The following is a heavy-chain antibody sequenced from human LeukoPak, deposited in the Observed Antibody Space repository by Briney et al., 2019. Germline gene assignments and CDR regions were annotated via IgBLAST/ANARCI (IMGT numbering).Heavy chain of an antibody. CDR3: ARERIAATGLIDY. V-gene: IGHV4-31*03. D-gene: IGHD6-25*01. CDR2: IYYSGST. J-gene: IGHJ4*02. CDR1: GGSIRTGGYY. Sequence: SETLSLTCTVSGGSIRTGGYYWSWIRQHPGKGLEWIRYIYYSGSTYYNPSLKSRVTMSVDTSKNQFSLRLSSVTAADTAVYYCARERIAATGLIDYWGQGTLVTVSS.